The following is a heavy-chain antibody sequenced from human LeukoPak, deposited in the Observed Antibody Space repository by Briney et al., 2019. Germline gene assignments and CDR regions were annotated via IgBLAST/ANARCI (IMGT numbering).Heavy chain of an antibody. D-gene: IGHD6-13*01. J-gene: IGHJ4*02. Sequence: GGSLRLSCAASEFTFSSYDMHWVRQATAKGLEWVSTIDTAGNAWYPDSVKGRFTISRENAKNSLNLQMNSLRVGDTAVYYCARAKMPGIQTAGRVNYFDSWGQGTLVTVSA. CDR1: EFTFSSYD. CDR3: ARAKMPGIQTAGRVNYFDS. CDR2: IDTAGNA. V-gene: IGHV3-13*01.